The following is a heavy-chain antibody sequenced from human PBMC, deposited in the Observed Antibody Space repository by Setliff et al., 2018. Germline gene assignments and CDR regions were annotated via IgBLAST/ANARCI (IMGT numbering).Heavy chain of an antibody. Sequence: PGGSLRLSCVGSGFTFSRYWMSWVRQAPGKGLEWVANIKEDGSEKFYGDSVKGRFTISRDNSKNTLYLQMDSLRAEDTAVYYCARNWVTTQHYYYGMDVWGQGTTVTVSS. CDR2: IKEDGSEK. CDR3: ARNWVTTQHYYYGMDV. V-gene: IGHV3-7*01. J-gene: IGHJ6*02. D-gene: IGHD4-17*01. CDR1: GFTFSRYW.